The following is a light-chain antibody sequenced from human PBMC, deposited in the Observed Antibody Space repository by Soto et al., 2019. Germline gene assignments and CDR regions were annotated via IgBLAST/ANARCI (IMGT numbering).Light chain of an antibody. CDR3: LQYSSHSWA. V-gene: IGKV2-29*03. CDR2: DAS. CDR1: QSLLHSDGKTY. J-gene: IGKJ1*01. Sequence: DIVMTQTPLSLSVTPGQPASISCKSSQSLLHSDGKTYVYWYLQKPGKAPELLIFDASSLKSGVPSRFSGSGSGTEFTLTISRLQPDDVATYYCLQYSSHSWAFGQGTKVDIK.